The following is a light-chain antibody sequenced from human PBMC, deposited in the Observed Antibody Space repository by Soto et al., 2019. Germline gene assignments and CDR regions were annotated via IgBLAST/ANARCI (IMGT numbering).Light chain of an antibody. Sequence: QSVLTQPPSVSGAPGQTVTISCTGSSSNIEADYDVHWYQQLPGTAPKLLMYANRNRPSGVPDRFSGSKSDTSVFLAITGLQAEDEADYYCQSYDSSLGYVVFGGGTKLTVL. J-gene: IGLJ2*01. CDR2: ANR. V-gene: IGLV1-40*01. CDR1: SSNIEADYD. CDR3: QSYDSSLGYVV.